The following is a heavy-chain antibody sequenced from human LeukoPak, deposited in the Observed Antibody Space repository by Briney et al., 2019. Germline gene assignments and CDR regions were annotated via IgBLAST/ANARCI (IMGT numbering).Heavy chain of an antibody. J-gene: IGHJ4*02. V-gene: IGHV1-18*01. CDR1: GYTFTSYG. Sequence: GASVKVSCKASGYTFTSYGISWVRQAPGQGLEWMGWISAYNGNTNYAQKLQGRVTMTTDTSTSTAYMELRSLRSDDTAVYYCARERVYYDSSGYYFNYFDYWGQGTLATVSS. CDR3: ARERVYYDSSGYYFNYFDY. CDR2: ISAYNGNT. D-gene: IGHD3-22*01.